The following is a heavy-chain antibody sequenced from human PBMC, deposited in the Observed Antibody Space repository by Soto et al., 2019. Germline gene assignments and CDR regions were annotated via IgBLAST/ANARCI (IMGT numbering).Heavy chain of an antibody. CDR1: GYTFTTYD. CDR2: MNPSTGHT. D-gene: IGHD3-10*01. CDR3: VTWTMRGDPSDAMDV. V-gene: IGHV1-8*01. J-gene: IGHJ6*02. Sequence: QVQLVQSGTEVKRPGASVRVSCNPSGYTFTTYDINWVRQSAGQGLEYMGWMNPSTGHTGYAQKFQGRVTMTRNIATSTANKVLSSLRSETTAVSYCVTWTMRGDPSDAMDVWGQGTTVNVSS.